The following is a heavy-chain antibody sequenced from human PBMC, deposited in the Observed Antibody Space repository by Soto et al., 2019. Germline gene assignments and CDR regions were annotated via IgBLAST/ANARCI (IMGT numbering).Heavy chain of an antibody. J-gene: IGHJ4*02. CDR2: IIPIFGTA. V-gene: IGHV1-69*13. CDR3: ARSTYSSSWNY. D-gene: IGHD6-13*01. Sequence: ASVKVSCKASGGTYGSNAISWVRQAPGQGLEGMGGIIPIFGTANYAQKFQGRVTITADESTSTAYMELSSLRSEDTAVYYCARSTYSSSWNYWGQGTLITVSS. CDR1: GGTYGSNA.